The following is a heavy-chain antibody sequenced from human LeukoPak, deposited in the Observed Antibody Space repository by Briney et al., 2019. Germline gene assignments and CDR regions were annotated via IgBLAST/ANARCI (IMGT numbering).Heavy chain of an antibody. CDR3: ASGQLWGWGYFDY. D-gene: IGHD5-18*01. J-gene: IGHJ4*02. V-gene: IGHV3-7*01. CDR1: GFTFSNSA. CDR2: IKQDGSEK. Sequence: PGGSLRLSCVASGFTFSNSAMSWVRQAPGKGLEWVANIKQDGSEKYYVDSVKGRFTISRDNAKNSLYLQMNSLRAEDTAVYYCASGQLWGWGYFDYWGQGTLVTVSS.